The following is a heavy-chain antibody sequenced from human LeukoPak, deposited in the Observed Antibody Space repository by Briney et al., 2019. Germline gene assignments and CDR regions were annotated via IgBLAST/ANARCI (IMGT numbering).Heavy chain of an antibody. J-gene: IGHJ4*02. CDR2: ISSGSGTI. CDR1: GFSFSTYS. D-gene: IGHD5-12*01. Sequence: GGSLRLSCAASGFSFSTYSMNWVRQAPGKGLEWVSYISSGSGTIYYADSVKGRFTISRDNAKNSLYLQMNSLRDEDTAVYYCARVGIYSGYDWGQGTMVTVSS. CDR3: ARVGIYSGYD. V-gene: IGHV3-48*02.